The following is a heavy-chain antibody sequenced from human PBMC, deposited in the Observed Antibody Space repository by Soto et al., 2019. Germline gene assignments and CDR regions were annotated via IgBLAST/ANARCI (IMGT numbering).Heavy chain of an antibody. Sequence: LRLSCAASVFTFSNYCMSWVRQAPGKGLEWVANIKQDGSESNYADSVKGRFTISRDNAENSLYLQMTSLRAEDTAVYYCASARHIGPWGQGTLVTVSS. CDR3: ASARHIGP. V-gene: IGHV3-7*01. CDR1: VFTFSNYC. J-gene: IGHJ5*02. D-gene: IGHD2-21*01. CDR2: IKQDGSES.